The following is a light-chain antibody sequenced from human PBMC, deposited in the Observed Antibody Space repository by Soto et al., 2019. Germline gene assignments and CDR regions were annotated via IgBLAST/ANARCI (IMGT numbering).Light chain of an antibody. J-gene: IGKJ5*01. CDR2: GAS. CDR1: QSVGSN. V-gene: IGKV3D-15*01. CDR3: QQYNNRSPIT. Sequence: EMVMTQSPVTLSVSPGESATLSCRASQSVGSNLAWYQQRPGQAPRLLIYGASTRATGIPVRFIGSGSGTAFTLTISGMQSEDVGVYLCQQYNNRSPITFGQGTRLEIK.